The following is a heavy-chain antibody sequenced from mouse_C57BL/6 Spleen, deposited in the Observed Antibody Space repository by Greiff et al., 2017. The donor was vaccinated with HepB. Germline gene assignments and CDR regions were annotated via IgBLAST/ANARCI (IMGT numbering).Heavy chain of an antibody. D-gene: IGHD4-1*01. V-gene: IGHV3-6*01. CDR2: ISYDGSN. CDR1: GYSITSGYY. J-gene: IGHJ2*01. Sequence: EVQLQQSGPGLVKPSQSLSLTCSVTGYSITSGYYWNWIRQFPGNKLEWMGYISYDGSNNYNPSLKNRISITRDTSKNQFFLKLNSVTTEDTATYNCAREVANWDDYFDYWGQGTTLTVSS. CDR3: AREVANWDDYFDY.